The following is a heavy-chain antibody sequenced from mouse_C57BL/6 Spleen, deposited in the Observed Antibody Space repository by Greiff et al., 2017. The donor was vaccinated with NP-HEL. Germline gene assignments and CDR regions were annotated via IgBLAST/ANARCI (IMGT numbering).Heavy chain of an antibody. CDR2: ISSGGSYS. J-gene: IGHJ2*01. Sequence: EVNLVESGGDLVKPGGSLKLSCAASGFTFSSYGMSWVRQTPDKRLEWVATISSGGSYSYYPYSVKGRFTIYRDNAKNTLYLQMSSLKSEDTAMYYCARPLDSSGYFDYWGQGTTLTVSS. CDR3: ARPLDSSGYFDY. V-gene: IGHV5-6*01. D-gene: IGHD3-2*02. CDR1: GFTFSSYG.